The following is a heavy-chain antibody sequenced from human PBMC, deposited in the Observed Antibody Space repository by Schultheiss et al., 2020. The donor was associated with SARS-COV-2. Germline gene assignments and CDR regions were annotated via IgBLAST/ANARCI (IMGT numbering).Heavy chain of an antibody. CDR1: GFTFGDYA. CDR3: ARGTGYYNVYGLY. CDR2: ISSSGSTI. V-gene: IGHV3-48*03. Sequence: GGSLRLSCTASGFTFGDYAMSWVRQAPGKGLEWVSYISSSGSTIYYADSVKGRFTISRDNAKNSLYLQMNSLRAEDTAVYYCARGTGYYNVYGLYWGQGTLVTVSS. J-gene: IGHJ4*02. D-gene: IGHD3-9*01.